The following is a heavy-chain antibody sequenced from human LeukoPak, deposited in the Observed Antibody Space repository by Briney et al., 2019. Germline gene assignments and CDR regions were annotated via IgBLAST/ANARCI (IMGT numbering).Heavy chain of an antibody. D-gene: IGHD6-19*01. CDR2: IIPIFGTA. Sequence: GSSVKVSYKASGGTFSSYAISWVRQAPGQGLEWMGRIIPIFGTANYAQKFQGRVTITTDESTSTAYMELSSLRSEDTAVYYCARSDSSGSDYWGQGTLVTVSS. V-gene: IGHV1-69*05. CDR1: GGTFSSYA. CDR3: ARSDSSGSDY. J-gene: IGHJ4*02.